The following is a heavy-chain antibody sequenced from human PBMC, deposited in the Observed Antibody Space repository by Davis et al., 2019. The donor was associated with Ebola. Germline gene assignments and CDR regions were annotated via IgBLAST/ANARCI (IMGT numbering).Heavy chain of an antibody. CDR2: IYYSGST. Sequence: PGGSLRLSCTVSDGSISTYYWSWIRQPPGKGLEWIGYIYYSGSTKYNPSLKSRVTISVDTARNQFSLKLTSVTAADTAIYYCARGRRYQLLRGSSYYYHYYMDVWGKGTTVTVSS. V-gene: IGHV4-59*01. CDR1: DGSISTYY. D-gene: IGHD2-2*01. CDR3: ARGRRYQLLRGSSYYYHYYMDV. J-gene: IGHJ6*03.